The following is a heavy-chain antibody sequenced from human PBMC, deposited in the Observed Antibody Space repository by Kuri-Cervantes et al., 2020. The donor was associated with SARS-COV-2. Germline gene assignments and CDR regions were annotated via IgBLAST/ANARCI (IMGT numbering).Heavy chain of an antibody. Sequence: GGSLRLSCAASGFTFSSYAMSWVRQAPGKGLEWVSVIYSGGSSTYYADSVKGRFTISRDNSKNTLYLQMNSLRPEDTAVYYCARDPHGMDVWGQGTMVTVSS. V-gene: IGHV3-23*03. CDR1: GFTFSSYA. CDR3: ARDPHGMDV. J-gene: IGHJ6*02. CDR2: IYSGGSST.